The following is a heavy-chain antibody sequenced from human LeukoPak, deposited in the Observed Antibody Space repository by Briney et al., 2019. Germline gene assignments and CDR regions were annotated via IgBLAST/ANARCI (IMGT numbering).Heavy chain of an antibody. CDR2: INPNSGGT. CDR1: GYTFTGYY. Sequence: ASVKVSCKASGYTFTGYYMHWVRQAPGQGLEWMGWINPNSGGTNYAQKFQGRVTMTRDTSISTAYMELSRLRSDDTAVYYCARGNDYGDYRYFQHLGQGNLVTVSS. D-gene: IGHD4-17*01. J-gene: IGHJ1*01. V-gene: IGHV1-2*02. CDR3: ARGNDYGDYRYFQH.